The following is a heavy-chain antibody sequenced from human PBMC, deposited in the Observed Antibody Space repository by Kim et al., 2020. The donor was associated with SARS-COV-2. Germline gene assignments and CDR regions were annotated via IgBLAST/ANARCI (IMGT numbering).Heavy chain of an antibody. Sequence: GESLKISCKGSGYSFTSYWIGWVRQMPGKGLEWMGIIYPGDSDTRYSPSFQGQVTISADKSISTAYLQWSSLKASDTAMYYCARLSGNYDSSGYAFDYWGQGTLVTVSS. CDR3: ARLSGNYDSSGYAFDY. V-gene: IGHV5-51*01. CDR2: IYPGDSDT. J-gene: IGHJ4*02. D-gene: IGHD3-22*01. CDR1: GYSFTSYW.